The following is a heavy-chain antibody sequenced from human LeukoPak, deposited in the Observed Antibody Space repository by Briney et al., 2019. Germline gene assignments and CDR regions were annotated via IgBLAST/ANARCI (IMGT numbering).Heavy chain of an antibody. D-gene: IGHD2-2*01. V-gene: IGHV1-8*01. Sequence: ASVKVSCTASGYTFTSYDINWVRQATGQGLEWMGWMNPNSGNTGYAQKFQGRVTMTRNTSISTAYMELSSLRSEDTAVYYCARVFAPAAHYGMDVWGQGTTVTVSS. CDR3: ARVFAPAAHYGMDV. CDR1: GYTFTSYD. CDR2: MNPNSGNT. J-gene: IGHJ6*02.